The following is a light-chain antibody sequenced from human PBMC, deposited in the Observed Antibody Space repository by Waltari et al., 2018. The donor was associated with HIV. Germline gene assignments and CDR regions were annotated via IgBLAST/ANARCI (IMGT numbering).Light chain of an antibody. CDR2: DTS. CDR3: LLSFNGVVV. J-gene: IGLJ2*01. V-gene: IGLV7-46*01. Sequence: QAVVTQEPSLTVSPGGTVTLTCAPSTVAVTRVTFPYWFQRRPGQAPKTLLYDTSNRHSWTPARFSGSLLGGKAALTLSGAQFEDEADYFCLLSFNGVVVFGGGTSLTVL. CDR1: TVAVTRVTF.